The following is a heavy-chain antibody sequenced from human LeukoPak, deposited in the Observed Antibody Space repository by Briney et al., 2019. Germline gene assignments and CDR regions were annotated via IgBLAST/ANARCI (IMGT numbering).Heavy chain of an antibody. Sequence: SETLSLTCTVSGGSISSYYWSWIRQPPGKGLEWIGYIYYSGSTNYNPSLKSRVTISVDTSKNQFSLKLSSVTAADAAVYYCARVRGGVYCSSTSCYAFDIWGQGTMVTVSS. V-gene: IGHV4-59*01. D-gene: IGHD2-2*01. CDR2: IYYSGST. CDR1: GGSISSYY. CDR3: ARVRGGVYCSSTSCYAFDI. J-gene: IGHJ3*02.